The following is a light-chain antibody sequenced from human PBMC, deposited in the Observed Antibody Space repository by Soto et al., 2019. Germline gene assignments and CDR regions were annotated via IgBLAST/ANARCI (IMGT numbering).Light chain of an antibody. V-gene: IGKV1-39*01. Sequence: DVQMTQSPSSLSASVGDRVTITCRASQNINNYLNWYQQKPGKAPKFLIYAASTLQSGVPSRFSGSGSGTEFTLTISSLQPEDFATYFCQQSYKAPYTFGHETKVEIK. CDR2: AAS. CDR3: QQSYKAPYT. J-gene: IGKJ2*01. CDR1: QNINNY.